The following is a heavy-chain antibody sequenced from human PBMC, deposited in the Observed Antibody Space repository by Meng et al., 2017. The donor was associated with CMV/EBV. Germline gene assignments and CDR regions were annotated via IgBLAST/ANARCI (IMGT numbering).Heavy chain of an antibody. V-gene: IGHV3-30*04. Sequence: MHWVRQAPGKGREWVAVISYDGSNKYYADSVKGRFTISRDNSKNTLYLHMNILISSHTAMYSCSRDYILLRFLEWLSPHYYYRM. CDR2: ISYDGSNK. D-gene: IGHD3-3*01. J-gene: IGHJ6*01. CDR3: SRDYILLRFLEWLSPHYYYRM.